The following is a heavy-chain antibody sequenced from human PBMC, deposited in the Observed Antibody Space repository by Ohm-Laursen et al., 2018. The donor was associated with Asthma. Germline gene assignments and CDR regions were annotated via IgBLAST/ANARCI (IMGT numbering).Heavy chain of an antibody. CDR1: GFTLSRYA. CDR2: ISDSGGST. Sequence: GSLRLSCSAPGFTLSRYAISWVRQAPGKGLEWVSTISDSGGSTYYADSVKGRFTISRDNFKNTLYLQMNSLRAEDTAVYYCAKGGSSSWYEMDVWGQGTTVPVSS. V-gene: IGHV3-23*01. CDR3: AKGGSSSWYEMDV. D-gene: IGHD6-13*01. J-gene: IGHJ6*02.